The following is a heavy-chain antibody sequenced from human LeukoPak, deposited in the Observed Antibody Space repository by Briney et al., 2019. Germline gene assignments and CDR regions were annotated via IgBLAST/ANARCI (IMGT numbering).Heavy chain of an antibody. CDR2: IIPIFGTA. CDR3: ATEPGTYYYDSSGYYSYFQH. CDR1: GGTFSSYA. Sequence: GASVKVSCKASGGTFSSYAISWVRQAPGQGLEWMGGIIPIFGTANYAQKFQGRVTITADESTSTAYMELSSLRSEDTAVYYCATEPGTYYYDSSGYYSYFQHWGQGTLVTVSS. V-gene: IGHV1-69*13. D-gene: IGHD3-22*01. J-gene: IGHJ1*01.